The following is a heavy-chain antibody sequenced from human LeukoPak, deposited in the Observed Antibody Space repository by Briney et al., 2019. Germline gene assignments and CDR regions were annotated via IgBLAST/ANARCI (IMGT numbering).Heavy chain of an antibody. CDR2: IIPIFGTA. Sequence: SVKVSCKASGGTFSSYAISWVRQAPGQGLEWMGGIIPIFGTANYAQKFQGRVTITADKSTSTAYMELSSLRAEDTAVYYCARDPRGPTGYDNSGRDSFDYWGQGTLVTVSS. CDR1: GGTFSSYA. V-gene: IGHV1-69*06. D-gene: IGHD3-22*01. CDR3: ARDPRGPTGYDNSGRDSFDY. J-gene: IGHJ4*02.